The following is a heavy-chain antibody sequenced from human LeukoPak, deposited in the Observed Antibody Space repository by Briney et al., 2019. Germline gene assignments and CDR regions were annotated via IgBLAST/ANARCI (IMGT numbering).Heavy chain of an antibody. Sequence: GGSLRLSCAGSGFTFSSHGMYWVRQAPGKGLEWVAVISSDGTNKYSADSVKGRFIISRDNSKNTLYLQMNSLRAEDMAVYYCAKPRGSRGYFDYWGQGTLVTVSS. D-gene: IGHD3-10*01. CDR2: ISSDGTNK. V-gene: IGHV3-30*18. J-gene: IGHJ4*02. CDR3: AKPRGSRGYFDY. CDR1: GFTFSSHG.